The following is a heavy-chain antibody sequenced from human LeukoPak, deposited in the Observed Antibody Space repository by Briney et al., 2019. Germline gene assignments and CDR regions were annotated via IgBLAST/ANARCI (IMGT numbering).Heavy chain of an antibody. CDR1: GGSISSNSYH. D-gene: IGHD5/OR15-5a*01. J-gene: IGHJ6*03. CDR2: IYYSGST. V-gene: IGHV4-30-4*08. CDR3: ARVEYSVSRVYYYMDV. Sequence: SETLSLTCTVSGGSISSNSYHWSWIRQPPGKGLEWIGYIYYSGSTYYNPSLKSRVTISVDTSKNQFSLKLSSVTAADTAVYYCARVEYSVSRVYYYMDVWGKGTTVTVSS.